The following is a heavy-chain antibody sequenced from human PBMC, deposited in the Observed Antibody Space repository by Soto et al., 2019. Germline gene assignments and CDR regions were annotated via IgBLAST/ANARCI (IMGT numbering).Heavy chain of an antibody. Sequence: SETLSLTCTVSGGSISSYYWSWIRQPPGKGLEWIGYMYYRGITNYNPSLKSRVTTSVDTSKNQFSLKLSSVTAADTAVYYCASYSTSWEYFDYGGQGTLVTV. CDR1: GGSISSYY. J-gene: IGHJ4*02. D-gene: IGHD6-13*01. CDR3: ASYSTSWEYFDY. CDR2: MYYRGIT. V-gene: IGHV4-59*01.